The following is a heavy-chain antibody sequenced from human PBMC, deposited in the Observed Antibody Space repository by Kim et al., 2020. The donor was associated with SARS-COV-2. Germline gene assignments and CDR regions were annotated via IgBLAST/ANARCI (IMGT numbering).Heavy chain of an antibody. CDR3: ARVARLNGYYEY. J-gene: IGHJ4*02. CDR1: GFTFSNYE. D-gene: IGHD3-22*01. V-gene: IGHV3-48*03. CDR2: ISDSGTSI. Sequence: GGSLRLSCIASGFTFSNYEINWVRQAPGKGLEWVSSISDSGTSIYYADSVKGRFTISRDNAKNSAYLEMSSLRAEDRAIYYCARVARLNGYYEYWGQGTLVTVSS.